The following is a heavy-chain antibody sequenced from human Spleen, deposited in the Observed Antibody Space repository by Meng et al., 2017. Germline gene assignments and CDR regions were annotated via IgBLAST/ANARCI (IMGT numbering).Heavy chain of an antibody. CDR2: IYYSGRT. D-gene: IGHD3-22*01. CDR1: GGSISSSSYY. V-gene: IGHV4-39*07. CDR3: ARGPYYYDSSGYSYDY. Sequence: SETLSLTCTVSGGSISSSSYYWGWIRQPPGKGLEWIGSIYYSGRTYYNPSLKSLVTISVDTSKNQFSLKLSSVTAADTAVYYCARGPYYYDSSGYSYDYWGQGTLVTVSS. J-gene: IGHJ4*02.